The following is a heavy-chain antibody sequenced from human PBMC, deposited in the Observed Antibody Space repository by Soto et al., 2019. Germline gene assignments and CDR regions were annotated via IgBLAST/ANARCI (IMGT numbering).Heavy chain of an antibody. J-gene: IGHJ6*02. CDR1: GYTFTGYY. D-gene: IGHD6-19*01. V-gene: IGHV1-2*04. CDR2: INPNSGGT. Sequence: QVQLVQSGAEVKKPGASVKVSCKASGYTFTGYYMHWVRQAPGQGLEWMGWINPNSGGTNYAQKFQGWVTMTRETSISTAYMELSRLRSDDTAVYYCARGGEYRGLQWLDNYYYYYGMDVWGQGTTVTVSS. CDR3: ARGGEYRGLQWLDNYYYYYGMDV.